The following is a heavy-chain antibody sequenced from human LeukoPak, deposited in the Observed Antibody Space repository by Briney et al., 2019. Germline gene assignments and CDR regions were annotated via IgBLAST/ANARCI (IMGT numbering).Heavy chain of an antibody. V-gene: IGHV3-21*01. CDR1: GFTFSSYS. Sequence: PGGSLRLSCAASGFTFSSYSMNWVRQAPGRGLEWVSSISSSSSYIYYADSLKGRFTISRDNAKNSLYLQMNSLRAEDTAVYYCARSRQKTDYWGQGTLVTVSS. CDR3: ARSRQKTDY. CDR2: ISSSSSYI. J-gene: IGHJ4*02.